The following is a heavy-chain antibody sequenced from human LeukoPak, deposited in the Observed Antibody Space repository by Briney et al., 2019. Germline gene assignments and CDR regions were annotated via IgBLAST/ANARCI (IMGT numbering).Heavy chain of an antibody. CDR1: GFTFSSYW. CDR3: ARDKESGDSYFGS. D-gene: IGHD7-27*01. V-gene: IGHV3-7*03. J-gene: IGHJ4*02. Sequence: GGSLRLSCAASGFTFSSYWMSWVRQAPGKGLEWVANINQDGGEKYYVDSVKGRFTISRDNAKNSVYLQMNSLRAEDTAVYYCARDKESGDSYFGSWGQGALVTVSS. CDR2: INQDGGEK.